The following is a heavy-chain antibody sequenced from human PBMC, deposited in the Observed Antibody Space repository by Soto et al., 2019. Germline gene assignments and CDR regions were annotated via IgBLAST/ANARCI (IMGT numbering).Heavy chain of an antibody. Sequence: SETLSLTCTVSGGSISSGDYYWSWIRQPPGKGLEWIGYIHYSGNTYHDPSLKSRVTISVDTSKNQFSLRLNSVTAADTAVYYCARERTVTTNWFDPWGQGTLVTVS. J-gene: IGHJ5*02. V-gene: IGHV4-30-4*01. CDR2: IHYSGNT. CDR3: ARERTVTTNWFDP. D-gene: IGHD4-4*01. CDR1: GGSISSGDYY.